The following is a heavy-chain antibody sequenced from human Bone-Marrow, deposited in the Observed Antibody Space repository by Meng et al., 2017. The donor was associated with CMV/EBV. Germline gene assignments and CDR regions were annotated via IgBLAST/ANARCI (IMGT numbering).Heavy chain of an antibody. CDR2: IYYSGST. CDR3: ARDIAAAGTEWFDP. Sequence: SGGSVSSGSYYWSWIRQHPGKGLEWIGYIYYSGSTNYNPSLKSRVTISVDTSKNQFSLKLSSVTAADTAVYYCARDIAAAGTEWFDPWGQGTLVTVSS. D-gene: IGHD6-13*01. CDR1: GGSVSSGSYY. V-gene: IGHV4-61*01. J-gene: IGHJ5*02.